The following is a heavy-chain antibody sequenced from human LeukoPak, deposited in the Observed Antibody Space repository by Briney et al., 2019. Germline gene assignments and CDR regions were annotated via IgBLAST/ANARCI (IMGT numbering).Heavy chain of an antibody. D-gene: IGHD2-2*01. J-gene: IGHJ3*02. CDR3: ARTIPGYCSDSSCYPDAFDI. CDR1: GYSIRTSYY. V-gene: IGHV4-38-2*01. CDR2: AHHSGRT. Sequence: SETMSLTCAVSGYSIRTSYYWGWIRQPPGKGLEWFGSAHHSGRTYHNPSLKSRVSISLDTSKNEFSLKLSSVTAADTAVYYCARTIPGYCSDSSCYPDAFDIWGRGTLVTVSS.